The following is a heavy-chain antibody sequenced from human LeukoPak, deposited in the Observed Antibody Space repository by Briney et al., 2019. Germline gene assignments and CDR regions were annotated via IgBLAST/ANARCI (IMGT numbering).Heavy chain of an antibody. CDR1: GFTFSSYA. CDR2: ISGSGGST. J-gene: IGHJ4*02. V-gene: IGHV3-23*01. CDR3: ARDRNYGSGSYYTPGYFDY. Sequence: PGGSLRLSCAASGFTFSSYAMSWVRQAPGKGLEWVSAISGSGGSTYYADSVKGRFTISRDNSKNTLYLQMNSLRAEDTAVYYCARDRNYGSGSYYTPGYFDYWGQGTLVTVSS. D-gene: IGHD3-10*01.